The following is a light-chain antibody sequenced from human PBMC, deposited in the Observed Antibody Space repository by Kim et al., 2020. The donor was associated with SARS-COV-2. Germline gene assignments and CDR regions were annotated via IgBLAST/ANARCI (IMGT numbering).Light chain of an antibody. J-gene: IGKJ5*01. CDR3: QQYSNLIT. V-gene: IGKV3-11*01. CDR1: QSVSSC. Sequence: PGERATLSCWASQSVSSCLAWYQQKPGQAPRLLVYDASNRATGIPARFSGSGSETDFTLTISSLEPEDFAGYYCQQYSNLITFGQGTRLEIK. CDR2: DAS.